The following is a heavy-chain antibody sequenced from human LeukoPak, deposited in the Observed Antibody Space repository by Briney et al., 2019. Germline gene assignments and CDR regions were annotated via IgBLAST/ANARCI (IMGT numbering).Heavy chain of an antibody. V-gene: IGHV3-7*01. CDR2: IKQGGSEK. CDR3: ARERRGSSCVDY. Sequence: GGSLRLSCAASGFTFSSYAMSWVRQAPGKGLEWVANIKQGGSEKYYVDSVKGRFTISRDNAKNSLYLQMNSLRAEDTAVYYCARERRGSSCVDYWGQGTLVTVSS. CDR1: GFTFSSYA. D-gene: IGHD6-13*01. J-gene: IGHJ4*02.